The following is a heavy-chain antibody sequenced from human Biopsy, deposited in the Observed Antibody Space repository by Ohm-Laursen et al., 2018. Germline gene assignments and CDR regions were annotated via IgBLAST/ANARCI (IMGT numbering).Heavy chain of an antibody. Sequence: SDTLSLTCSVSGGSIISYYWTWIRQPPGKGLEWIGHVYNGGITNYNPSLKSRVTISKDTSKNQFSLQVNSVTAEDTAVYYCARTPRDSFWSGSYKRGLWFDPWGQGTLVIVSS. V-gene: IGHV4-59*07. CDR3: ARTPRDSFWSGSYKRGLWFDP. J-gene: IGHJ5*02. CDR2: VYNGGIT. D-gene: IGHD3-3*01. CDR1: GGSIISYY.